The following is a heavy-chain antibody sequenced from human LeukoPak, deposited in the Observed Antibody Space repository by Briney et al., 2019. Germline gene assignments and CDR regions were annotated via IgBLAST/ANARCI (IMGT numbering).Heavy chain of an antibody. Sequence: SETLSLTCAVYGGSFSGYFWSWIRQPPGKGLEWIREINHSGSTNYTPSLKSRVTISVDTSKNQFSLKLSSVTAADTAVYYCARGRWQQPPYYYYYGMDVWGQGTTVTVSS. CDR3: ARGRWQQPPYYYYYGMDV. D-gene: IGHD6-13*01. V-gene: IGHV4-34*01. J-gene: IGHJ6*02. CDR2: INHSGST. CDR1: GGSFSGYF.